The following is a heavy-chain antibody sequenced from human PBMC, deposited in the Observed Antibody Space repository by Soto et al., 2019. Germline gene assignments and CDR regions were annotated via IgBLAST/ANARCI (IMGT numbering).Heavy chain of an antibody. Sequence: GGSLRLSCAASGFTFSRYWMHWVRQAPGEGLVWVSGISTDGSTTRYVDSVKGRFTISRDNVKNTLYLQMSSLRAEDTAVYYCARDDFIVVGISRGFEIWGQGTVVTVSS. D-gene: IGHD2-15*01. J-gene: IGHJ3*02. V-gene: IGHV3-74*01. CDR3: ARDDFIVVGISRGFEI. CDR2: ISTDGSTT. CDR1: GFTFSRYW.